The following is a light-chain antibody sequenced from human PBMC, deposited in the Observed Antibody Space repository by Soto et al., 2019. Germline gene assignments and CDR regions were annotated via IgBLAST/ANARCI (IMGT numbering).Light chain of an antibody. CDR2: EVN. J-gene: IGLJ2*01. V-gene: IGLV2-8*01. Sequence: QSALTQPPSASGSPGQSVTISCTGTSSDVGGYNFVSWYQQHPGKAPKLMIYEVNKRPSGVPDRFSGSKSGDTASLTVSGLQAEDEAAYYCSSYTVNNGVVFGGGTKVTVL. CDR3: SSYTVNNGVV. CDR1: SSDVGGYNF.